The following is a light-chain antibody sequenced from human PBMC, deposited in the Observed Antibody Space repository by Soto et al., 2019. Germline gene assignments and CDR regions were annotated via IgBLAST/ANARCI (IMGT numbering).Light chain of an antibody. V-gene: IGKV4-1*01. CDR1: QSVLYSSNNKNY. Sequence: DIVMTQSPDSLAVSLGERATINCRSSQSVLYSSNNKNYLAWYQQKPGQPPKLLIYWASTRESGVPDRVSGSGSGTDFTLTISSLQDEDVAVYYCQQYYNTPLTFGGGTKVEIK. J-gene: IGKJ4*01. CDR3: QQYYNTPLT. CDR2: WAS.